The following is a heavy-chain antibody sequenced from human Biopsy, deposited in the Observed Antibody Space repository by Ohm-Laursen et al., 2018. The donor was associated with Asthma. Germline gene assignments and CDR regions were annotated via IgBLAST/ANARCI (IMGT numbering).Heavy chain of an antibody. CDR3: ARGDSSGWSHYYFDY. CDR2: IYSGGTS. Sequence: SPRLSCTASGFTFSSFVMTWVRQAPGKGLEWVSVIYSGGTSHTADSVRGRFTISRDFSKNTLHLQMHSLRVEDTAVYYCARGDSSGWSHYYFDYWGQGTLVTVSS. D-gene: IGHD6-19*01. V-gene: IGHV3-23*03. J-gene: IGHJ4*02. CDR1: GFTFSSFV.